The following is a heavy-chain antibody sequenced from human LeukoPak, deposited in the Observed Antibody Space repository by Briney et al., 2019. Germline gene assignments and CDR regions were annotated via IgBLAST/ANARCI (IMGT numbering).Heavy chain of an antibody. CDR1: GGSFSSNY. D-gene: IGHD3-10*01. Sequence: SETLSLTCTVSGGSFSSNYWSWIRQPPGEGPEWIGNIYYSGSTDYNPYLKSRVTISVDTSKNQFSLKLSSVTAADTAVYYCARDFGFGELFFGYWGQGTLVTVSS. CDR2: IYYSGST. CDR3: ARDFGFGELFFGY. V-gene: IGHV4-59*01. J-gene: IGHJ4*02.